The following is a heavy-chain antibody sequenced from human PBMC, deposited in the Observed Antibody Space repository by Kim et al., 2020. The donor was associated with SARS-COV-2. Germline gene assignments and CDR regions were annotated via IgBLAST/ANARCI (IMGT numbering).Heavy chain of an antibody. CDR1: GGSLSTKGYY. V-gene: IGHV4-39*01. J-gene: IGHJ3*02. Sequence: SETLSLTCSVSGGSLSTKGYYGDWIRQPPGKGLQWIGSIHYGGNAYYNPSLKSRVTIFVDTSRNQFSLRLASVTATDTAVYYCAKHEGGRAAFDIWGQGTMVTVSS. CDR2: IHYGGNA. D-gene: IGHD3-16*01. CDR3: AKHEGGRAAFDI.